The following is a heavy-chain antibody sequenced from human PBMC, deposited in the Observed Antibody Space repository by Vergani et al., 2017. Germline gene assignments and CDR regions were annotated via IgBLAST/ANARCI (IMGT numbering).Heavy chain of an antibody. CDR2: ISWNSGSI. V-gene: IGHV3-9*01. J-gene: IGHJ2*01. CDR3: AKEWEPAATPGWYFDL. CDR1: GFTFDDYA. Sequence: EVQLVESGGGLVQPGRFLRLSCAASGFTFDDYAMHWVRQAPGKGLEWVSGISWNSGSIGYADSVKGRFTISRDNAKNSLYLQMNSLRAEDTALYYCAKEWEPAATPGWYFDLWGRGTLVTVSS. D-gene: IGHD2-2*02.